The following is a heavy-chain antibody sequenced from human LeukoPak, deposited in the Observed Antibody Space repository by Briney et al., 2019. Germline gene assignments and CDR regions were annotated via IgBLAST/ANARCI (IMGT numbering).Heavy chain of an antibody. V-gene: IGHV4-30-4*01. J-gene: IGHJ2*01. Sequence: SQTLSLTCTVSGGSISSGDYYWSWMRQPPGKGLEWIGYIYYSGSTYYNPSLKSRVTISVDTSKNQFSLKLSSVTAADTAVYYCARDSEQQLVYWYFDLWGRGTLVTVSS. D-gene: IGHD6-13*01. CDR1: GGSISSGDYY. CDR3: ARDSEQQLVYWYFDL. CDR2: IYYSGST.